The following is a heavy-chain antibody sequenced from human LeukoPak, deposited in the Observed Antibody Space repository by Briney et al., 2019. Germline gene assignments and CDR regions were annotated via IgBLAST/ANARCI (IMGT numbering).Heavy chain of an antibody. CDR2: IYYSGST. V-gene: IGHV4-31*03. CDR1: GGSISSGGYY. CDR3: ARAYISSCRWFDP. D-gene: IGHD6-13*01. Sequence: PSQTLSLTCTVSGGSISSGGYYWSWIRQHPGKGLEWIGYIYYSGSTYYNPSLKSRVSISVDTSNNQFSLKLNSVTAADTAVYYCARAYISSCRWFDPWGQGTLVTVSS. J-gene: IGHJ5*02.